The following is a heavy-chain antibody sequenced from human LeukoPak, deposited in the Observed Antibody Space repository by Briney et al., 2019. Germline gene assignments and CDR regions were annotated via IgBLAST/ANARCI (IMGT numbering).Heavy chain of an antibody. CDR2: ISYDGSTK. Sequence: GGSLRLSCAASGFTFSSYGMDWVRQAPGKGLEGVAVISYDGSTKYYADSVKGRFTISRDNSKNMLYLQMNSLRAEDTALYYCAKEGSPMVATTMDVWGQGTTVTVSS. V-gene: IGHV3-30*18. CDR3: AKEGSPMVATTMDV. CDR1: GFTFSSYG. J-gene: IGHJ6*02. D-gene: IGHD5-24*01.